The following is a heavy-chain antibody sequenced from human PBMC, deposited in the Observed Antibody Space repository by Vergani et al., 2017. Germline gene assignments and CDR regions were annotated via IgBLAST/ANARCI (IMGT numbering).Heavy chain of an antibody. CDR3: ARDSPMGSD. J-gene: IGHJ4*02. CDR2: INEDGRKQ. CDR1: GFSLSRFW. Sequence: EVQLVESGGGLVQPGGSLRLSCAASGFSLSRFWMSWVRQAPEKGLEWVANINEDGRKQYYVDSVRGRFTSSRDNTRKSLYLQMDSLRGEDTAVYYCARDSPMGSDWGQGTLVTVSS. V-gene: IGHV3-7*03. D-gene: IGHD3-10*01.